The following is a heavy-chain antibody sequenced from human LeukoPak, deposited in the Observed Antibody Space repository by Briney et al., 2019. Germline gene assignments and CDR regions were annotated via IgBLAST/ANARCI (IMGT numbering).Heavy chain of an antibody. CDR1: GFTFSTYA. CDR3: ARDLNYYGSGSYYKGLDY. V-gene: IGHV3-21*01. J-gene: IGHJ4*02. D-gene: IGHD3-10*01. CDR2: ISSSSSYI. Sequence: GGSLRLSCAASGFTFSTYAMNWVRQAPGKGLEWVSSISSSSSYIYYADSVKGRFTISRDNAKNSLYLQMNSLRAEDTAVYYCARDLNYYGSGSYYKGLDYWGQGTLVTVSS.